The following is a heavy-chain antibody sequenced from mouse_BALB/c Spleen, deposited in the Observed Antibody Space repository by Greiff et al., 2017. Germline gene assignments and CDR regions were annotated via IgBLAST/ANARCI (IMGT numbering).Heavy chain of an antibody. CDR3: ARGDRDFAY. D-gene: IGHD3-3*01. J-gene: IGHJ3*01. CDR2: IWSGGST. V-gene: IGHV2-2*02. CDR1: GFSLTSYG. Sequence: QVQLQQSGPSLVQPSQSLSITCTVSGFSLTSYGVHWVRQSPGKGLEWLGVIWSGGSTDYNAAFISRLSISKDNSKSQVFFKMNSLQANDTAIYYCARGDRDFAYWGQGTLVTVSA.